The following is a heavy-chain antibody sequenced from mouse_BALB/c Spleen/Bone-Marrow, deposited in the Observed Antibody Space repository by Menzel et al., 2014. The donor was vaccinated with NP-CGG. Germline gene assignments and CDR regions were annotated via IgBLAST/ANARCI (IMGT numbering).Heavy chain of an antibody. CDR2: INNNDGNT. CDR1: GFTFSSYG. Sequence: EVQRVESGGGLVQPGGSLKLSCAASGFTFSSYGMSWVRPTPDKRLELVATINNNDGNTYYPDSVKGRFTISRDNAKNTLYLQMSSLKSEDTAMYYCARDNYGSRFDYWGQGTTLTVSS. D-gene: IGHD1-1*01. V-gene: IGHV5-6-3*01. CDR3: ARDNYGSRFDY. J-gene: IGHJ2*01.